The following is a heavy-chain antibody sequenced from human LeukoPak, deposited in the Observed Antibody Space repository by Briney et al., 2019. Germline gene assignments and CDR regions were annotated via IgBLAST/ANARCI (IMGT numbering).Heavy chain of an antibody. J-gene: IGHJ4*02. V-gene: IGHV4-39*07. D-gene: IGHD6-6*01. CDR2: IYYSGST. CDR1: GGSISSSSYY. Sequence: PSETPSLTCTVSGGSISSSSYYWGWIRQPPGKGLEWIGSIYYSGSTYYNPSLKSRVTISVDTSKNQFSLKLSSVTAADTAVYYCARVYVSSSFRYDYWGQGTLVTVSS. CDR3: ARVYVSSSFRYDY.